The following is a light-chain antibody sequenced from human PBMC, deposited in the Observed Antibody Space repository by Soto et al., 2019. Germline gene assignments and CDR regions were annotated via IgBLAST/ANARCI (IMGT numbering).Light chain of an antibody. Sequence: EVVLTQSPVTLSLSPGDSAPLSCMASQSFRGLLAWYQQKPGQAPRLLIYDAYNRATGIPPRFSGSGSGTDFTLTISSLEPEDAAVYYCQQRHLWPITFGQGTRLEIK. CDR2: DAY. V-gene: IGKV3-11*01. CDR3: QQRHLWPIT. J-gene: IGKJ5*01. CDR1: QSFRGL.